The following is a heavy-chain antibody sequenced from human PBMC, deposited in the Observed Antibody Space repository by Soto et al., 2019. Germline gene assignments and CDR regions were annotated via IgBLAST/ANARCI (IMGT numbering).Heavy chain of an antibody. V-gene: IGHV3-23*01. Sequence: EVQLLESGGGLVQPGGSLRLSCAASGFTFSSYAMSWVRQAPGKGLEWVSAISGSGGSTYYADSVKGRFTISRDNSENTLYLQMNSLRAEDTAVYYCAKDLDSNYAVFDYWGQGTLVTVSS. J-gene: IGHJ4*02. CDR2: ISGSGGST. CDR1: GFTFSSYA. D-gene: IGHD4-4*01. CDR3: AKDLDSNYAVFDY.